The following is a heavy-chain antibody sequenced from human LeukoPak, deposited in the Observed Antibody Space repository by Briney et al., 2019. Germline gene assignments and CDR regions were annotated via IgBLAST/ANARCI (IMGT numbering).Heavy chain of an antibody. CDR3: ARAPYSSLYYFDY. J-gene: IGHJ4*02. V-gene: IGHV3-53*01. D-gene: IGHD6-6*01. CDR2: IYSAGST. Sequence: GGSLRLSCAASGFTVSRNYMSWVRQAPGKGLEWVSVIYSAGSTYYADSVKGRFTISRDNSKNTLYLQMNSLRAEDTAVYYCARAPYSSLYYFDYWGQGTLVTVSS. CDR1: GFTVSRNY.